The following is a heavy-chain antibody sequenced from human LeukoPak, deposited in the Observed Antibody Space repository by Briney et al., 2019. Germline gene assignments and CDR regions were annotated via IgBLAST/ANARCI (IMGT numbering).Heavy chain of an antibody. D-gene: IGHD1-1*01. Sequence: GASVKVSCKASGYIFTTYSISRVRQAPGQGLEWMGWISTYNGNINYAQKFQGKVTMTTDTSTSTAYMELRSLRSDDTAMYYCAIDRPSAIGTTARFDPWGQGTLVAVSS. CDR1: GYIFTTYS. CDR3: AIDRPSAIGTTARFDP. CDR2: ISTYNGNI. J-gene: IGHJ5*02. V-gene: IGHV1-18*04.